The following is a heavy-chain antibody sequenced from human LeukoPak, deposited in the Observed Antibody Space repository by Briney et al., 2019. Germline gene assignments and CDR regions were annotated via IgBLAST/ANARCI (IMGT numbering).Heavy chain of an antibody. V-gene: IGHV3-33*06. CDR1: GFIFSNYG. CDR3: AKVVPFELGFDY. Sequence: GRSLRLSCAASGFIFSNYGMHWVRQAPGKGLEWVAVIWFDGSNEDYADSVKGRFTISRDNSKNTLFLQMNSVRAEDTAVYYCAKVVPFELGFDYWGQGTLVTVSS. D-gene: IGHD3/OR15-3a*01. J-gene: IGHJ4*02. CDR2: IWFDGSNE.